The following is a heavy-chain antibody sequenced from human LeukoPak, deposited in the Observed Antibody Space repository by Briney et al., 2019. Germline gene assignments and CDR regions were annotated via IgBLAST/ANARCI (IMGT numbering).Heavy chain of an antibody. CDR2: ISYDGSNK. J-gene: IGHJ4*02. CDR1: GFTFSNAW. Sequence: GGSLRLSCAASGFTFSNAWMSWVRQAPGKGLEWVAVISYDGSNKYCADSVKGRFTISRDNSKNTLYLQMNSLRTEDTAVYYCAKGLYYGLGSYFPFDYWGQGTLVTVSS. CDR3: AKGLYYGLGSYFPFDY. D-gene: IGHD3-10*01. V-gene: IGHV3-30*18.